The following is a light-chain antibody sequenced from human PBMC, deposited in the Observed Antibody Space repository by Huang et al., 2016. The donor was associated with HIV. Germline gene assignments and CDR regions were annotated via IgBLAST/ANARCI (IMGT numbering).Light chain of an antibody. CDR1: QSFSNN. CDR2: VAA. Sequence: ETVMTQSPATLSVSPAERATLSCRASQSFSNNLAGYQQKPGQAPRLLIYVAATRATGIPARFSGSGAGTEVTLTISSRQSEDFAVYYCQQYNNWPPYTFGQGTKLEIK. CDR3: QQYNNWPPYT. V-gene: IGKV3-15*01. J-gene: IGKJ2*01.